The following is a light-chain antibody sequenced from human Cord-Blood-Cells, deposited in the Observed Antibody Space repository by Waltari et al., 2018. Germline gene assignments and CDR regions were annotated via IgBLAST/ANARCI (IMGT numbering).Light chain of an antibody. Sequence: DIVMTQSPDSLAVSLGERATINCKSSQSVLYSSNNKNYLAWYQQKPGQPPKLLIYCACTRESGVPDRFSGSGSGTDFTLTISSLQAEDVAVYYCQQYYSTPLTFGQGTKVEIK. V-gene: IGKV4-1*01. CDR2: CAC. J-gene: IGKJ1*01. CDR1: QSVLYSSNNKNY. CDR3: QQYYSTPLT.